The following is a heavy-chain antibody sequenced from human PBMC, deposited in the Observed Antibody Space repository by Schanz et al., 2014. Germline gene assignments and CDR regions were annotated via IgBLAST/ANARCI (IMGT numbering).Heavy chain of an antibody. V-gene: IGHV1-69*08. CDR1: GGTFSTYT. J-gene: IGHJ4*02. Sequence: QVQLVQSGGEMKKPGASVKVSCKASGGTFSTYTISWVRQAPGQGLEWMGRIIPILGIANYAQKFQGRVTITADKSTFTAYMDVSSLRSEDTAVYYCARDQSPYTNSSDVRYFDYWGQGTLVIVSS. D-gene: IGHD6-6*01. CDR3: ARDQSPYTNSSDVRYFDY. CDR2: IIPILGIA.